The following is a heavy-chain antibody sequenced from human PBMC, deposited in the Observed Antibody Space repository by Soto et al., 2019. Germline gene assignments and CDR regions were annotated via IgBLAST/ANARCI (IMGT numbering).Heavy chain of an antibody. Sequence: WGATRLPCGAVVFTFIGFDMHRFLQPTGEGVAWVSSICASGDTYYAVSVKGRFTSARDNAKSSLSLQINSLRAGDMAVYFCAKSQEIGTQLFDSWGQGIQVTVS. J-gene: IGHJ4*02. CDR2: ICASGDT. CDR1: VFTFIGFD. CDR3: AKSQEIGTQLFDS. V-gene: IGHV3-13*01. D-gene: IGHD6-13*01.